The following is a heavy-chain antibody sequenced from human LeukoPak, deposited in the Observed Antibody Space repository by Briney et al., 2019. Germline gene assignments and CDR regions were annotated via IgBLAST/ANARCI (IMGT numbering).Heavy chain of an antibody. CDR2: IYPNSGAT. Sequence: GATVKISCKVSGFTFTDYYMHWVRQAPGQGLEWMGYIYPNSGATKYAQKFQGRVTMTRDTSISTAYMELSGLRSDDTAVYYCGTLLSNGPFDYWGQGSLVTVSS. CDR1: GFTFTDYY. V-gene: IGHV1-2*02. J-gene: IGHJ4*02. CDR3: GTLLSNGPFDY.